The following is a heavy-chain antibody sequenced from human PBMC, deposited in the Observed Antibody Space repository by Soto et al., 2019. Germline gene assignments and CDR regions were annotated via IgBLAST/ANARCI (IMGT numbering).Heavy chain of an antibody. V-gene: IGHV3-21*01. Sequence: PGGSLRLSCAASGFTFSSYSMNWVRQAPGKGLEWASSISSSSSYIYYADSVRGRFTISRDNAKNSLYLQMNSLRAEDTAVYYCARDSRGSSWAETRPFDYWGQGTLVTVSS. D-gene: IGHD6-13*01. CDR2: ISSSSSYI. J-gene: IGHJ4*02. CDR1: GFTFSSYS. CDR3: ARDSRGSSWAETRPFDY.